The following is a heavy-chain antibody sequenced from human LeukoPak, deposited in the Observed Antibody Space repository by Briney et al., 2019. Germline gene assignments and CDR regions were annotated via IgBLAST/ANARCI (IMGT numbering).Heavy chain of an antibody. CDR2: IVVGSGNT. CDR3: AAGVKVGYNYRTDAFDI. Sequence: GASVKVSCKASGFTFTSSAMQWVRQARGQRLEWIGWIVVGSGNTNYAQKFQERVTITRDMSTSTAYMELSSLRSEDTAVYYCAAGVKVGYNYRTDAFDIWGQGTMVTVSS. CDR1: GFTFTSSA. D-gene: IGHD5-24*01. V-gene: IGHV1-58*02. J-gene: IGHJ3*02.